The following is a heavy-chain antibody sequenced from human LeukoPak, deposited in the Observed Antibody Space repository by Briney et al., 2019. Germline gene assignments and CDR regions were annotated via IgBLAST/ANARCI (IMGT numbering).Heavy chain of an antibody. D-gene: IGHD3-22*01. Sequence: SETLSLTCAVYGGSFSGYYWSWIRQPPGKGLEWIGEINHSGSTNYNPSLKSRVTISVDTSENQFSLKLSSVTAADTAVYYCATLPHYYDSSGYYYHSDYWGQGTLVTVSS. V-gene: IGHV4-34*01. J-gene: IGHJ4*02. CDR1: GGSFSGYY. CDR3: ATLPHYYDSSGYYYHSDY. CDR2: INHSGST.